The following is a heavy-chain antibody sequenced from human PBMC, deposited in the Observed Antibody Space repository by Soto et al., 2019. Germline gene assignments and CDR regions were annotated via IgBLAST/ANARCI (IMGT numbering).Heavy chain of an antibody. D-gene: IGHD6-25*01. V-gene: IGHV4-39*01. CDR1: AGSISPSSYY. CDR2: IYYSGST. J-gene: IGHJ6*02. Sequence: SEARPVRYSGSAGSISPSSYYWGWLLQPPGKGLEWIGSIYYSGSTYYNPSLKSRVTISVDTSKNQFSLKLSSVTAADTAVYYCARHVSYQTRLHRNDSYYAIAVCGQ. CDR3: ARHVSYQTRLHRNDSYYAIAV.